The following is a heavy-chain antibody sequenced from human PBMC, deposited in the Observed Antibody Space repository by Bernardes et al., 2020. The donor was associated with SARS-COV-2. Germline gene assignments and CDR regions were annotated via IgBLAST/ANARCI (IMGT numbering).Heavy chain of an antibody. D-gene: IGHD2-2*01. Sequence: GESLKISCKASGYSFTSSWIAWVRQMPGKGLEWMGIIYPGDSDTRYSPSFQGQVTISADKSINTAYLQWSGLKASDTAMYYCARHPTIVVDSPDIEVGNWFDPWGQGTLVTVSS. CDR3: ARHPTIVVDSPDIEVGNWFDP. V-gene: IGHV5-51*01. CDR1: GYSFTSSW. CDR2: IYPGDSDT. J-gene: IGHJ5*02.